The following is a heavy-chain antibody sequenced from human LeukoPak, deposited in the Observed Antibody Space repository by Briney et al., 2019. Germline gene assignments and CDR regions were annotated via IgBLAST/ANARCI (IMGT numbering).Heavy chain of an antibody. CDR1: GFTVSGNY. J-gene: IGHJ4*02. V-gene: IGHV3-66*02. Sequence: GGSLRLSCAASGFTVSGNYMSWVRQAPGKGLEWVSVIYSSDNTYYIDSVKGRFTISRVNSKNTLYLQMNSLRAEDTAVYYCAGRRVLDASFDYWGRGTLVTVSS. CDR2: IYSSDNT. CDR3: AGRRVLDASFDY. D-gene: IGHD3-16*01.